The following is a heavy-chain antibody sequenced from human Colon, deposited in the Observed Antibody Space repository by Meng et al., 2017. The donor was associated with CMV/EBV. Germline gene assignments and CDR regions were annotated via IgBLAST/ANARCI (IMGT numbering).Heavy chain of an antibody. D-gene: IGHD2-15*01. Sequence: GGFLRPSCAPSGFSFDTYSMYWVRQAPGKGLEWVSTIFSGGVTYYADSVKGRFTISRDSSKNMVFLEMNSLPDEDTAVYYCARGLTYLGGSTLRAFDYWGQGTLVTVSS. J-gene: IGHJ4*02. CDR2: IFSGGVT. CDR3: ARGLTYLGGSTLRAFDY. V-gene: IGHV3-53*01. CDR1: GFSFDTYS.